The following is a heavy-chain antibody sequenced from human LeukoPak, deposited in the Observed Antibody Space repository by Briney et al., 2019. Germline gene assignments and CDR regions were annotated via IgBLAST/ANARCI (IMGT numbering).Heavy chain of an antibody. D-gene: IGHD6-13*01. Sequence: GASVKVSFKASGYTFTGYYMHWVRQAPGQGREWMGWINPNSGGTNYAQKFQGRVTMTRDTSISTAYMELSRLRSDDTAVYYCARDGIAAAGAGRFDPWGQGTLVTVSS. CDR2: INPNSGGT. J-gene: IGHJ5*02. CDR3: ARDGIAAAGAGRFDP. CDR1: GYTFTGYY. V-gene: IGHV1-2*02.